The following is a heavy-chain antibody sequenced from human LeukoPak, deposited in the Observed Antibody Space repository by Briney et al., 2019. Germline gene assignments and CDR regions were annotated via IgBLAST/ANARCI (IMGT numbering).Heavy chain of an antibody. D-gene: IGHD3-3*01. CDR1: GGSFSGYY. V-gene: IGHV4-34*01. CDR2: INHSGST. CDR3: ARGAGNGLRFLEWLLAPHFDY. J-gene: IGHJ4*02. Sequence: ASETLPLTCAVYGGSFSGYYWSWIRQPPGKGLEWIGEINHSGSTNYNPSLKSRVTISVDTSKNQFSLKLSSVTAADTAVYYCARGAGNGLRFLEWLLAPHFDYWGQGTLVTVSS.